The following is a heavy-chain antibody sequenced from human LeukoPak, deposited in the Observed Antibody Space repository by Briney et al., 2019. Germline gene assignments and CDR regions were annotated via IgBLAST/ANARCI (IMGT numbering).Heavy chain of an antibody. V-gene: IGHV4-34*01. J-gene: IGHJ6*02. CDR3: ARDATVTTIPDDYYYGMDV. D-gene: IGHD4-11*01. Sequence: PSETLSLTCAVYGGSFSAYYWSWIRQPPGKGLEWIGEINHSGSTNYNPSLKSRVTISVDTSKNQFSLKLSSVTAADTAVYYCARDATVTTIPDDYYYGMDVWGQGTTVAVSS. CDR2: INHSGST. CDR1: GGSFSAYY.